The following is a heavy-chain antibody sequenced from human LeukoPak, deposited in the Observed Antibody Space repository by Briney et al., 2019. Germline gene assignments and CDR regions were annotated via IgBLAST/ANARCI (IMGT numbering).Heavy chain of an antibody. Sequence: PGGSLRLSCAASGFTVSSNYMSWVRQAPGKGLEWVSVIYSGGSTYYADSVKGRFTISRDNSKNTLYLQMNSLRAEDTAVYYCARDMYRSGWYPFDYWGQGTLVTVSS. CDR1: GFTVSSNY. D-gene: IGHD6-19*01. CDR3: ARDMYRSGWYPFDY. J-gene: IGHJ4*02. V-gene: IGHV3-66*01. CDR2: IYSGGST.